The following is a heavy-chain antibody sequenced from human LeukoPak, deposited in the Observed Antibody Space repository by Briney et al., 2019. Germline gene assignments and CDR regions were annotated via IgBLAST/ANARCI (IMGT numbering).Heavy chain of an antibody. V-gene: IGHV4-59*12. D-gene: IGHD6-13*01. J-gene: IGHJ4*02. Sequence: SETLSLTCTVSGGSISRYYRSWIRQPPGQGLEWIGSIYYSGSTNYNPSLESRVTISVDKSKNQFSLKLSSVTAADTAVYYCATSSHSDYWGQGTLVTVSS. CDR2: IYYSGST. CDR3: ATSSHSDY. CDR1: GGSISRYY.